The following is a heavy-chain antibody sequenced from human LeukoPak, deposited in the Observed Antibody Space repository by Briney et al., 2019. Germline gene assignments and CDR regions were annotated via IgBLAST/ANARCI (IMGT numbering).Heavy chain of an antibody. J-gene: IGHJ3*02. D-gene: IGHD3-9*01. CDR3: ARDNFDWSNDAFDI. Sequence: ASVKVSFKGSGYTFTSYGISWVRQAPGQGLEWMGWISAYNGNTNYAQKLQGRVTMTTDTSTSTDYMELRSLRSDNTDVYYCARDNFDWSNDAFDIWGQGTMVTVSS. CDR2: ISAYNGNT. V-gene: IGHV1-18*01. CDR1: GYTFTSYG.